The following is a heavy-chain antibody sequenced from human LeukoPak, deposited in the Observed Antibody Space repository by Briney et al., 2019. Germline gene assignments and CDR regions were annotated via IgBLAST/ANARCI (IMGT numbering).Heavy chain of an antibody. D-gene: IGHD6-13*01. Sequence: SETLSLTCTVSGGSISSYYWSWIRQPAGKGLEWIGRIYTSGSTNYNPSLKSRVTMSVDTSKNQFSLKLSSVTAADTAVYYCARDKGSSWYYNWFDPWGQGTLVTVSS. CDR2: IYTSGST. J-gene: IGHJ5*02. V-gene: IGHV4-4*07. CDR3: ARDKGSSWYYNWFDP. CDR1: GGSISSYY.